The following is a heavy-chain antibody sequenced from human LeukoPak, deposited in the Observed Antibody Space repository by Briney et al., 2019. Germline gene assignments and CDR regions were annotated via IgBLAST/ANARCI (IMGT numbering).Heavy chain of an antibody. CDR2: IYTSGST. J-gene: IGHJ6*03. CDR1: GGSISSYY. CDR3: ARVYGDYAHYYYYMDV. Sequence: SSETLSLTCTVSGGSISSYYWSWIRQPAGKGLEWIGRIYTSGSTNYNPSLKRRVTISVDTSKNQFSLKLSSVTAADTAVYYCARVYGDYAHYYYYMDVWGKGTTVTISS. V-gene: IGHV4-4*07. D-gene: IGHD4-17*01.